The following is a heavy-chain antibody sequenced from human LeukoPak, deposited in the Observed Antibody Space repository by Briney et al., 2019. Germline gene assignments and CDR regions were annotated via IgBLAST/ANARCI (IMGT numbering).Heavy chain of an antibody. J-gene: IGHJ3*02. V-gene: IGHV3-53*01. CDR2: IYSGGST. D-gene: IGHD3-22*01. CDR3: ARDPRGVYYYDSSGYWGAFDI. CDR1: GFTVSSNY. Sequence: GGSLRLSCAASGFTVSSNYMSWVRQAPGKGLEWVSVIYSGGSTYYADSVKGRFTISRDNSKNTLYLQMNSLRAEDTAVYYCARDPRGVYYYDSSGYWGAFDIWGQGTMVTVSS.